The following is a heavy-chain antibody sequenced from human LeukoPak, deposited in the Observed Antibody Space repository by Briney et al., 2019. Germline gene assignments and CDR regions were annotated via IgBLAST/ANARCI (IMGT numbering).Heavy chain of an antibody. CDR2: IRQDGSDK. J-gene: IGHJ4*02. D-gene: IGHD6-13*01. V-gene: IGHV3-7*01. CDR3: VREDIGEIAAAKSHFDY. Sequence: PGGSLRLSCAASGFTFSSYWMSWIRQAPGEALEWVANIRQDGSDKYYVDSVKGRFTISRDNAQNSLYLQMNSLRAEDTAVYYCVREDIGEIAAAKSHFDYWGQGTLVTVSP. CDR1: GFTFSSYW.